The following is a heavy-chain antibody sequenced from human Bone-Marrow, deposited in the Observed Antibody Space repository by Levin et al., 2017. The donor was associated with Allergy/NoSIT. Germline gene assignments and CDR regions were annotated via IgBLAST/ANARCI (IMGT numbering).Heavy chain of an antibody. J-gene: IGHJ4*01. CDR2: IYDNGDI. CDR1: GFSVSDSD. D-gene: IGHD2-15*01. V-gene: IGHV3-53*01. Sequence: GGSLRLSCAVSGFSVSDSDMTWVRQAPGKGLDWVSVIYDNGDIHYADSVKGRFSISRDSSMDTIYLQMNNVRGEDTAIYYCARRCSYCASFDDWGQGTLVTVSS. CDR3: ARRCSYCASFDD.